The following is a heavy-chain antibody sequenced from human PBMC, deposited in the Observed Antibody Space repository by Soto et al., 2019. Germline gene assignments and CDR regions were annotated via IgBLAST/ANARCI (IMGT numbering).Heavy chain of an antibody. CDR3: ARAGAALVRGSIGGFDY. V-gene: IGHV4-34*01. Sequence: QVHLQQWGAGLLKPSETLSLTCAVNGGAFNGYYWTWIRQSPGKRLQWIGEINHSGTVDYNPPLKSRVTFSIDTSKKQFSLTLTSVTAADTAVYYCARAGAALVRGSIGGFDYWGQGTLVTVSS. CDR2: INHSGTV. J-gene: IGHJ4*02. D-gene: IGHD3-10*01. CDR1: GGAFNGYY.